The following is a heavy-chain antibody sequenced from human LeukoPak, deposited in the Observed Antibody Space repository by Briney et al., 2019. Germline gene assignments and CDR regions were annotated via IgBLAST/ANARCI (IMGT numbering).Heavy chain of an antibody. Sequence: GGSLRLSCAASGFTFSSYAMHWVRQAPGKGLEWVAVISYDGSNKYYADSVKGRFTISRDNSKNTLYLQMNSLRAEDTAVYYCARAWTILRFLEWSPYYMDVWGKGTTVTVSS. CDR3: ARAWTILRFLEWSPYYMDV. D-gene: IGHD3-3*01. J-gene: IGHJ6*03. V-gene: IGHV3-30-3*01. CDR1: GFTFSSYA. CDR2: ISYDGSNK.